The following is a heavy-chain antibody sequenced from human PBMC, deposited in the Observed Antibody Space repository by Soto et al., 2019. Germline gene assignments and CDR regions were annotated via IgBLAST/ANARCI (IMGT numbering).Heavy chain of an antibody. J-gene: IGHJ4*02. CDR3: ARARDSDAWYSLDY. CDR1: GFTFDSYA. CDR2: ISGRAEKT. Sequence: PGGSLRLSCAASGFTFDSYAMSWVRQAPGKGLEWVSSISGRAEKTYYADSVKGRFTISRHISKGTLSLEMTSLRAEDSALYYCARARDSDAWYSLDYWGQGTLVTVSS. D-gene: IGHD6-19*01. V-gene: IGHV3-23*01.